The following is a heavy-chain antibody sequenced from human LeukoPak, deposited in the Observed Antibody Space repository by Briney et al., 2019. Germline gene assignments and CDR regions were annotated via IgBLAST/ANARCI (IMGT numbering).Heavy chain of an antibody. CDR1: GYTFTGHF. V-gene: IGHV1-18*04. CDR3: ASLSRMNDYGDPRNPAPSFDY. CDR2: ISAYNGNT. J-gene: IGHJ4*02. Sequence: ASVKVSCKASGYTFTGHFIHWVRQAPGQGLEWMGWISAYNGNTNYAQKLQSRVTMTTDTSTSTAYMELRSLRSDDTAVYYCASLSRMNDYGDPRNPAPSFDYWGQGTLVTVSS. D-gene: IGHD4-17*01.